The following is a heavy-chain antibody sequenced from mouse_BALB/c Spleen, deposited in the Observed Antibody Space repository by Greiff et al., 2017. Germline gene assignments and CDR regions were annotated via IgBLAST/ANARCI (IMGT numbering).Heavy chain of an antibody. CDR1: GYTFSSYW. CDR3: ARTLYDYDDGYAMDY. Sequence: QVQLQQSGAELMKPGASVKISCKATGYTFSSYWIEWVKQRPGHGLEWIGEILPGSGSTNYNEKFMGKATFTADTSSNTAYMQLSSLTSEDSAVYYCARTLYDYDDGYAMDYWGQGTSVTVSS. V-gene: IGHV1-9*01. CDR2: ILPGSGST. D-gene: IGHD2-4*01. J-gene: IGHJ4*01.